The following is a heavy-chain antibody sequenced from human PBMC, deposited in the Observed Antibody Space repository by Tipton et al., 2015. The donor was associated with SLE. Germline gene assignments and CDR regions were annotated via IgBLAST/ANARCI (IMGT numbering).Heavy chain of an antibody. V-gene: IGHV4-61*09. D-gene: IGHD3-3*01. J-gene: IGHJ4*02. CDR3: VRDYDFWNAYYFDF. CDR1: GGAIRSGSYY. CDR2: IYSRGST. Sequence: TLSLTCSVSGGAIRSGSYYWSWIRQPAGKGLEWIGHIYSRGSTNYNPSLKSRVTMSIDTSKNYFSLRLSSVTAADTAVYFCVRDYDFWNAYYFDFWGQGTLVTVSS.